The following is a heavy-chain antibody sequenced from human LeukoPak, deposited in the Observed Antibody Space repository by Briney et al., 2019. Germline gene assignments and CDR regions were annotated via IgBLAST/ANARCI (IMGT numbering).Heavy chain of an antibody. J-gene: IGHJ4*02. CDR2: ISAYNGNT. CDR1: GYTFTSYG. V-gene: IGHV1-18*01. Sequence: ASVKVSCKASGYTFTSYGISWVRQAPGQGLEWMGWISAYNGNTNYAQKLQGRVTMTTDTSTSTAYMELKSLRSDDTAVYYCARDSARPVGATGPAFDYWGQGTLVTVSS. CDR3: ARDSARPVGATGPAFDY. D-gene: IGHD1-26*01.